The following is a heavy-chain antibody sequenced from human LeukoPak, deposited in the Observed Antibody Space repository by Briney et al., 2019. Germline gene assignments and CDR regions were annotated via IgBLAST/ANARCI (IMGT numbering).Heavy chain of an antibody. CDR2: IYPGDSDT. Sequence: LGESLKISCKGSGYSFTSYWICWVRQMPGKGLEWMGIIYPGDSDTRYSPSFQGQVTISADKSISTAYLQWSSLKASDTAMYYCARQDCSGGSCYSEIMSWFDPWGQGTLVTVSS. V-gene: IGHV5-51*01. D-gene: IGHD2-15*01. J-gene: IGHJ5*02. CDR3: ARQDCSGGSCYSEIMSWFDP. CDR1: GYSFTSYW.